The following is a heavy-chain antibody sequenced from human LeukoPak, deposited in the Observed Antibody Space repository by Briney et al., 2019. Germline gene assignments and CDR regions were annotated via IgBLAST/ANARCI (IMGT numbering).Heavy chain of an antibody. CDR3: ARAFGLTDY. D-gene: IGHD3/OR15-3a*01. CDR2: ISSSSTTI. V-gene: IGHV3-48*02. Sequence: PGRSLRPSCAVSGFTVSSYSMNWVRQAAGKGREWVSYISSSSTTIYYADSVKGRFTISRDNAKNSLYLQMNSLRDEDTAVYYCARAFGLTDYWGQGTLVTVSS. CDR1: GFTVSSYS. J-gene: IGHJ4*02.